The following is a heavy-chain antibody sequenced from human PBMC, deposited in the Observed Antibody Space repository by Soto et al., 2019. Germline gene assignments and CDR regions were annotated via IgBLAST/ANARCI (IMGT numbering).Heavy chain of an antibody. CDR2: ISYDGSNK. J-gene: IGHJ3*02. Sequence: GGSLRLSCAASGFTFSSYAMHWVRQAPGKGLEWVAVISYDGSNKYYADSVKGRFTISRDNSKNTLYLQMNSLRAEDTAVYYCARTMYSSSWYGAFDIWGQGTMVTVSS. CDR3: ARTMYSSSWYGAFDI. V-gene: IGHV3-30-3*01. D-gene: IGHD6-13*01. CDR1: GFTFSSYA.